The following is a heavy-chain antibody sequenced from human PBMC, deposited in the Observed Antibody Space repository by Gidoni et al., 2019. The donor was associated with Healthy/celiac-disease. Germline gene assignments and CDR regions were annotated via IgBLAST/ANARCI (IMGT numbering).Heavy chain of an antibody. CDR1: GFTFSSYA. CDR3: AKTGPMVRGVPYPLTDY. J-gene: IGHJ4*02. CDR2: ISGSGGST. V-gene: IGHV3-23*01. D-gene: IGHD3-10*01. Sequence: EVQLLESGGGLVQPGGSLRLSCAASGFTFSSYAMSWVLQAPGKGLEWVSAISGSGGSTDYADSVKGRFTISRDNSKNTLYLQMNSLRAEDTAVYYCAKTGPMVRGVPYPLTDYWGQGTLVTVSS.